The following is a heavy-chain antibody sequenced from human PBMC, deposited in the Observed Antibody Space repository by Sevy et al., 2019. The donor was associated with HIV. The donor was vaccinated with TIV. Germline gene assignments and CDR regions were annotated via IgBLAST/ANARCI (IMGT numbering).Heavy chain of an antibody. CDR3: ARDKDYYGSGSSSRWFDP. D-gene: IGHD3-10*01. Sequence: SETLSLTCTVSGGSISSYYWSWIRQPAGKGLEWIGRIYTSGSTNYNPSLKSRVTMSVDTSKNQFSLKVSSVTAADTAVYYCARDKDYYGSGSSSRWFDPWGQGTLVTVSS. CDR1: GGSISSYY. V-gene: IGHV4-4*07. CDR2: IYTSGST. J-gene: IGHJ5*02.